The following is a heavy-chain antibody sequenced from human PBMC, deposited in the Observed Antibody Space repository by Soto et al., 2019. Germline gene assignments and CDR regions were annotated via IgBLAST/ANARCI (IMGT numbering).Heavy chain of an antibody. J-gene: IGHJ4*02. Sequence: QVQLVQSGAEVKKPGSSVKVSCKASGGTFSSYAISWVRQAPGQGLEWMGGIIPIFGTANYAQKFQGRVTITADKSTSTAYMELSSLRSEDTAVYYCASYRRIVVVVAATPPFDYWGQGTLVTVSS. D-gene: IGHD2-15*01. V-gene: IGHV1-69*06. CDR2: IIPIFGTA. CDR3: ASYRRIVVVVAATPPFDY. CDR1: GGTFSSYA.